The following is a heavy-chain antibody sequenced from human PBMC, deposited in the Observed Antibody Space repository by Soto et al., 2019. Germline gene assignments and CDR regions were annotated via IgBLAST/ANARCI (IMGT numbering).Heavy chain of an antibody. V-gene: IGHV4-34*01. CDR3: ARGAGVFDY. D-gene: IGHD6-13*01. Sequence: PSQTLSLTCDISGDSVSSSSAGWSWIRQPPGKGLEWIGEINHSGSTNYNPSLKSRVTISVDTSKNQFSLKLSSVTAADTAVYYCARGAGVFDYWGQGTLVTVSS. CDR2: INHSGST. CDR1: GDSVSSSSAG. J-gene: IGHJ4*02.